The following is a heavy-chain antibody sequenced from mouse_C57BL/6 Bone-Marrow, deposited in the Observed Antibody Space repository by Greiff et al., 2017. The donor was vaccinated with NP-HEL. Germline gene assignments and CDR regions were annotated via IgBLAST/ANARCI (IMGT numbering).Heavy chain of an antibody. CDR1: GYTFTSYW. CDR3: AREKSRRRYAMDY. V-gene: IGHV1-55*01. CDR2: IYPGSGST. Sequence: QVQLQQPGAELVKPGASVKMSCKASGYTFTSYWITWVKQRPGQGLEWIGDIYPGSGSTNYNEKFKSKATLTVDTSSSTPYMQLSSLTSEDSAVYYSAREKSRRRYAMDYGGQGTSVTVSS. J-gene: IGHJ4*01. D-gene: IGHD2-12*01.